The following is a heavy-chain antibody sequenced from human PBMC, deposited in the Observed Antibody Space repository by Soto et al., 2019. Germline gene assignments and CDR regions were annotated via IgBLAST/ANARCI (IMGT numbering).Heavy chain of an antibody. J-gene: IGHJ6*02. CDR2: IWSDGTSK. Sequence: GGSLILSCAASGFTFSSHGMHWVRQAPGKGLEWVAIIWSDGTSKYYADSVKGRFTISRDNSKNTLFLQMTSLRAEDTAVYYCARRGSGTYDMDVWGQGTTVTVSS. V-gene: IGHV3-33*01. CDR3: ARRGSGTYDMDV. CDR1: GFTFSSHG. D-gene: IGHD3-10*01.